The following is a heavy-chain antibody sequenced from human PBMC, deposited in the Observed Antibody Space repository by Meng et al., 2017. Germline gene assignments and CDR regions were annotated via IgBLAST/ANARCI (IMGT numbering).Heavy chain of an antibody. D-gene: IGHD6-19*01. V-gene: IGHV1-3*01. Sequence: QGRLVHSGAEVKKPGASVNVSCKASGYTFTTYAIHWVRQAPGQRLEWMGWINAGNSDTKYSQKLQGRVTITRDTSASTVYMEVSSLRSEDTGVYYCARAIAVSGTGRFDYWGQGTLVTVSS. J-gene: IGHJ4*02. CDR2: INAGNSDT. CDR1: GYTFTTYA. CDR3: ARAIAVSGTGRFDY.